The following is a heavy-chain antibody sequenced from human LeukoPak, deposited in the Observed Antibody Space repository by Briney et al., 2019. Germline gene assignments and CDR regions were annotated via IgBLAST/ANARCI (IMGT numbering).Heavy chain of an antibody. CDR3: ARSYSGYDDGFDY. D-gene: IGHD5-12*01. J-gene: IGHJ4*02. CDR1: GFTFSSYS. V-gene: IGHV3-48*04. Sequence: PGGSLRLSCAASGFTFSSYSMNWVRQAPGKGLEWVSYISSSSSTIYYADSVKGRFTISRDNAKNSLYLQMNSLRAEDTAVYYCARSYSGYDDGFDYWGQGTLVTVSS. CDR2: ISSSSSTI.